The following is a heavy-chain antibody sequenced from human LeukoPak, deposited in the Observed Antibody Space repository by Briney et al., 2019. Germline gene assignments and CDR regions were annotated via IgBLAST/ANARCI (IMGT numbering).Heavy chain of an antibody. Sequence: GGSLRLSCAASGFTFDDYAMHSVRQAPGKGLEWVSGISWNSGSIGYADSVKGRFTISRDNAKNSLYLQMNSLRAEDTALYYCAKVLSSGWLDNFDYWGQGTLVTVSS. CDR2: ISWNSGSI. D-gene: IGHD6-19*01. V-gene: IGHV3-9*01. CDR1: GFTFDDYA. J-gene: IGHJ4*02. CDR3: AKVLSSGWLDNFDY.